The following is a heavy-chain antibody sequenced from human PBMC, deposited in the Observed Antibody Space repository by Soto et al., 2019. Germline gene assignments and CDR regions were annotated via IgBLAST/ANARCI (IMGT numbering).Heavy chain of an antibody. Sequence: PSGTLSLTCAVYGGSFSGYYWSWIRQPPGKGLEWIGEINHSGSTNYNPSLKSRVTISVDTSKNQFSLKLSSVTAADTAVYYCARGSYCSGGSCYSRGRYYMDVWGKGTTVTVSS. D-gene: IGHD2-15*01. CDR2: INHSGST. CDR3: ARGSYCSGGSCYSRGRYYMDV. J-gene: IGHJ6*03. CDR1: GGSFSGYY. V-gene: IGHV4-34*01.